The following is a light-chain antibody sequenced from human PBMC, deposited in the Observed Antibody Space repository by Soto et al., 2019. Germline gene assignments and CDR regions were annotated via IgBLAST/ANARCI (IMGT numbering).Light chain of an antibody. CDR1: QAIGVY. CDR2: AAS. CDR3: QKYNSAPLT. Sequence: DIPLTQSRASLSASLGDRVSITCRASQAIGVYLAWFQQQPGKVPKLLIYAASALQSGVPSRFSGSGSGTDLTLTISSLQPEDIATYYCQKYNSAPLTFGGGTKVEI. V-gene: IGKV1-27*01. J-gene: IGKJ4*01.